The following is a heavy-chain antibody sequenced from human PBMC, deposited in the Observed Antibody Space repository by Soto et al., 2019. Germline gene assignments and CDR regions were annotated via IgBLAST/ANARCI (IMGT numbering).Heavy chain of an antibody. D-gene: IGHD3-16*01. V-gene: IGHV1-46*01. CDR3: ARELGGGGVDY. Sequence: QVQLVQSGAEVKKPGASVKVSCKASGYTFTSYYMHWVRQAPGQGLEWMGIINPSGGSTSYAQKFQGRVTMTRDTATSTVYMELSSLRSEDTAVYYCARELGGGGVDYWGQGTLVTVSS. CDR2: INPSGGST. J-gene: IGHJ4*02. CDR1: GYTFTSYY.